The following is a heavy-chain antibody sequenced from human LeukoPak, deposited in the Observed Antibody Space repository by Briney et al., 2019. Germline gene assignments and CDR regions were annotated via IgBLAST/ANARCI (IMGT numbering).Heavy chain of an antibody. CDR3: AKDYEPLVGVHRWGDWFDP. D-gene: IGHD1-26*01. J-gene: IGHJ5*02. CDR2: IYYSEST. CDR1: SGSIRSSSYY. V-gene: IGHV4-39*07. Sequence: PSETLSLTCTVSSGSIRSSSYYWGWIRQPPGKGLEWIGNIYYSESTYYNPSLKSRVTISLDTSKNQFSLKLSSVTAADTAVYYCAKDYEPLVGVHRWGDWFDPWGQGTLVTVSS.